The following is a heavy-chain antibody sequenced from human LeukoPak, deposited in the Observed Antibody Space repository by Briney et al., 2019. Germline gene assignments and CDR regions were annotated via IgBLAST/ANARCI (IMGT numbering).Heavy chain of an antibody. D-gene: IGHD3-3*01. J-gene: IGHJ3*01. CDR1: GGSFSGYY. V-gene: IGHV4-34*01. CDR2: INHSGST. Sequence: PSETLSLTCAVYGGSFSGYYWSWIRQPPGKGLEWIGEINHSGSTNYNPSLKSRVTISVDTSKNHFSPRLTSVTAADTAVYYCARLSAAVHLGAFDLWGQGTMVTVSS. CDR3: ARLSAAVHLGAFDL.